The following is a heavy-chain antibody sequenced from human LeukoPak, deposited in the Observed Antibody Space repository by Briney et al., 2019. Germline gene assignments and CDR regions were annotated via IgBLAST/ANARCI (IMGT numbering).Heavy chain of an antibody. V-gene: IGHV4-30-2*01. J-gene: IGHJ4*02. D-gene: IGHD5-24*01. CDR3: ARDSTENGYKFFDY. CDR1: GGSISSGGYY. Sequence: SETLSLTCTASGGSISSGGYYWNWIRQPPGKGLEWVGYIYPSGSTYYNPSLKSRVTISVDRSKNHVSLKLSSVTAADTAVYYCARDSTENGYKFFDYWGQGILVTVSS. CDR2: IYPSGST.